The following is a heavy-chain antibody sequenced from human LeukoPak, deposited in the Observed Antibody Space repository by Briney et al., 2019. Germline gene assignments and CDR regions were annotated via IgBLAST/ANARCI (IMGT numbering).Heavy chain of an antibody. CDR1: GGSTSSTTYH. Sequence: SETLSLTCSVSGGSTSSTTYHWGWVRKPPGKGLEWIGSIYYSGNTYYNPSLKSRLTISVDMPKNQFSLKLSSVTAADTAVYYCTRLINGSPGDYWGQGTLVTVSS. CDR3: TRLINGSPGDY. J-gene: IGHJ4*02. CDR2: IYYSGNT. V-gene: IGHV4-39*01. D-gene: IGHD2-8*01.